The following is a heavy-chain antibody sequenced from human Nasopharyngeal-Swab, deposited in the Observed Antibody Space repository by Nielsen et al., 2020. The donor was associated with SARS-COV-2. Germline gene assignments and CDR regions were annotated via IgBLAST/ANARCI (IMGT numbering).Heavy chain of an antibody. V-gene: IGHV3-74*01. J-gene: IGHJ4*02. CDR3: ASGIFSPSYY. D-gene: IGHD3-10*01. CDR1: GFTFSYYA. Sequence: GESLKISCADTGFTFSYYAMNWVRQAPGKGLAWVALINSDGSTTSYADSVKGRFTISRDDGKNTLYLEMNSLRAEDTAIYYCASGIFSPSYYWGQGTLVTVSS. CDR2: INSDGSTT.